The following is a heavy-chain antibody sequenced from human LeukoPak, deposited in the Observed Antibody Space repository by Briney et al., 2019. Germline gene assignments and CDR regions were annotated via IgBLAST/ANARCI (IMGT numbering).Heavy chain of an antibody. CDR2: INHSGST. CDR1: GGSFSGYY. D-gene: IGHD2-2*01. V-gene: IGHV4-34*01. CDR3: ARGVPAARSLYFDY. Sequence: ASETLSLTCAVYGGSFSGYYWSWIRQPPGKGLEWIGEINHSGSTNYNPSLKSRVTISVDTSKNQFSLKLSSVTAADTAVYYCARGVPAARSLYFDYWGQGTLVTVSS. J-gene: IGHJ4*02.